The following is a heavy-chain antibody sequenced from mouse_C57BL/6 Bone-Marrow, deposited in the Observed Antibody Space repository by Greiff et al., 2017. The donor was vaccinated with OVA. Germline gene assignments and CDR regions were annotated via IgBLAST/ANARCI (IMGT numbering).Heavy chain of an antibody. V-gene: IGHV1-61*01. Sequence: VQLQQPGAELVRPGSSVKLSCKASGYTFTSYWMDWVKQRPGQGLEWIGNIYPSDSETHYNQKFKDKATLTVDKSSSTAYMQLSSLTSEDSAVDYCARNYYGSRGFAYWGQGTLVTVSA. CDR3: ARNYYGSRGFAY. CDR2: IYPSDSET. J-gene: IGHJ3*01. D-gene: IGHD1-1*01. CDR1: GYTFTSYW.